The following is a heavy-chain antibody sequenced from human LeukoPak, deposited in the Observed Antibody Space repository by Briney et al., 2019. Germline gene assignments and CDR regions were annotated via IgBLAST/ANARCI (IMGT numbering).Heavy chain of an antibody. J-gene: IGHJ6*02. CDR2: IYPGDSDT. V-gene: IGHV5-51*01. CDR3: ARSAPGTVYYYYYGMDV. Sequence: GESLKIPCKGSGYSFTSYWIGRVRQMPGKGLEWMGIIYPGDSDTRYSPYFQGQVTISADKSISTAYLQWSSLKASDTAMYYCARSAPGTVYYYYYGMDVWGQGTTVTVSS. CDR1: GYSFTSYW.